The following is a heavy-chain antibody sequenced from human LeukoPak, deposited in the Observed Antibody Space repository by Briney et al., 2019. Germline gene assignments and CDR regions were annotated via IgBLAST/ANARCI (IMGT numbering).Heavy chain of an antibody. CDR3: ARDGPWTEAAMESGPIVYDSSGYYYGYFQH. CDR1: GFTFSDWY. V-gene: IGHV3-11*01. J-gene: IGHJ1*01. Sequence: RPGVPVRLSCGACGFTFSDWYMGWPRQAPGKGLEWVSYISSSGSTIYYADSVKGRFTISRDNAKNSLYLQMNSLRAEDTAVYYCARDGPWTEAAMESGPIVYDSSGYYYGYFQHWGQGTLVTVSS. CDR2: ISSSGSTI. D-gene: IGHD3-22*01.